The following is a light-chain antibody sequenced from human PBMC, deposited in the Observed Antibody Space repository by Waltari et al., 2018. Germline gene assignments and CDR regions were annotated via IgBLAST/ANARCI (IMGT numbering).Light chain of an antibody. CDR1: QSIARN. J-gene: IGKJ2*01. CDR2: GAS. CDR3: QQYNNWRT. V-gene: IGKV3-15*01. Sequence: LMTQSPAPLPVSPGERATLSCRASQSIARNLAWYQQKPGQAPRLLIYGASTRATGVPDRFSGSGSRTEFTLTISSLQSEDFAVYYCQQYNNWRTFGQGTKVEIK.